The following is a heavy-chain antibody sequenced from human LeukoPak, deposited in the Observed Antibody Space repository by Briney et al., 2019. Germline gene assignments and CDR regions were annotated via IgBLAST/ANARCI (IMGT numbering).Heavy chain of an antibody. J-gene: IGHJ4*02. CDR2: IYSGGST. CDR1: GFTVSSNY. Sequence: RGSLRLSCAASGFTVSSNYMSWVRQAPGKGLEWVSVIYSGGSTYYADSVKGRFTISRDNSKNTLYLQMNSLKAEDTAVYYCARAPYIVGATAGDYWGQGTLVTVSS. D-gene: IGHD1-26*01. V-gene: IGHV3-53*01. CDR3: ARAPYIVGATAGDY.